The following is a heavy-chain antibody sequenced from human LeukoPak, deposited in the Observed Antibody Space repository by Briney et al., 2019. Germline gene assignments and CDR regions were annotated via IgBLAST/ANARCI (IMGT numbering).Heavy chain of an antibody. Sequence: GGSLRLSCAASGFTFSSYGMHWVRQAPGKGLEWVAVISYDGSNKYYADSVKGRFTISRDNSKNTLYLQMNSLRAEDTAVYYCAKDPHPGYDFWSGYYTYFDYWGQGTLVTVSS. J-gene: IGHJ4*02. CDR3: AKDPHPGYDFWSGYYTYFDY. D-gene: IGHD3-3*01. CDR1: GFTFSSYG. V-gene: IGHV3-30*18. CDR2: ISYDGSNK.